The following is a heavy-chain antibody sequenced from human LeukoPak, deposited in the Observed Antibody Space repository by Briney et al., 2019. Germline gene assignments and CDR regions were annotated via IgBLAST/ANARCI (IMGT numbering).Heavy chain of an antibody. CDR3: ARGRDYGRLDN. V-gene: IGHV3-23*01. D-gene: IGHD4-17*01. CDR2: ITGSGGAT. J-gene: IGHJ4*02. Sequence: GGSLRLSCAASGFTFSTYAVNWVRQAPGKGLEWVSAITGSGGATYYADSVKGRFTISRDNSKNTLYLQMNSLRAEDTAVYYCARGRDYGRLDNWGQGILVTVSS. CDR1: GFTFSTYA.